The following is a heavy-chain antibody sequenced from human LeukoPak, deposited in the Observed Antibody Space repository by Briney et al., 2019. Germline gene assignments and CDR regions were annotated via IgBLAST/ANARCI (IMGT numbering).Heavy chain of an antibody. CDR2: ISSSGSTI. J-gene: IGHJ4*02. Sequence: HPGGSLRLSCAASGFTFSSYEMNWVRQAPGKGLEWVSYISSSGSTIYYADSVKGRFTISRDNAKNSLYLQMNSLRAEDTAVYYCAREGGSGYYGFGYWGQGTLVTVSS. CDR1: GFTFSSYE. V-gene: IGHV3-48*03. CDR3: AREGGSGYYGFGY. D-gene: IGHD3-3*01.